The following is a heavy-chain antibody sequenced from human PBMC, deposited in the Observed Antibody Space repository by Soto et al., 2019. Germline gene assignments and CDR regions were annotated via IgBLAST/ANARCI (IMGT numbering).Heavy chain of an antibody. J-gene: IGHJ5*02. V-gene: IGHV4-34*01. CDR3: ARRTPGGSETYDNSWFDP. CDR2: ISHSGTT. CDR1: GGSFSGYS. D-gene: IGHD3-10*01. Sequence: SETLSLTCAVYGGSFSGYSWTWIRQPPGRGLEWIGEISHSGTTNYNPSLKSRVTISVDTSKNQFSLKLSSVTAADTAVYYCARRTPGGSETYDNSWFDPWGQGTLVTVSS.